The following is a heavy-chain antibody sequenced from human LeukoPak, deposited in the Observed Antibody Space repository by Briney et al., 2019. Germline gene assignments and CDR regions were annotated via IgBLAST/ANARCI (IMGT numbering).Heavy chain of an antibody. CDR3: ARPLLADSYDSSGLAY. V-gene: IGHV4-61*02. CDR2: ISTSGST. Sequence: PSETLSLTCTVSGGSISSANYYWSWIRQPAGKGLEWIGRISTSGSTHFNPSLKSRLTISVDSFKSQFSLKLTSVTAADTAVYYCARPLLADSYDSSGLAYWGQGTVVTVSS. CDR1: GGSISSANYY. J-gene: IGHJ4*02. D-gene: IGHD3-22*01.